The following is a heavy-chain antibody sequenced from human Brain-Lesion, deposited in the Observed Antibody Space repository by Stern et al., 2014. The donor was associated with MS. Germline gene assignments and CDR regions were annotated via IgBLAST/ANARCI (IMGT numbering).Heavy chain of an antibody. CDR3: AGEEDIRYCSGGSCTGNWFDP. CDR2: IYYSGNT. J-gene: IGHJ5*02. CDR1: GGSVSSTSYA. V-gene: IGHV4-39*01. D-gene: IGHD2-15*01. Sequence: QVQLVESGPGLVKPSETLSLTCTVAGGSVSSTSYAWAWIRQPPGKGLEWIGTIYYSGNTYYSPSLKSRLPLSIDTSKNQFSLQRRSVTAADTAVYYCAGEEDIRYCSGGSCTGNWFDPWGQGTLVTVSS.